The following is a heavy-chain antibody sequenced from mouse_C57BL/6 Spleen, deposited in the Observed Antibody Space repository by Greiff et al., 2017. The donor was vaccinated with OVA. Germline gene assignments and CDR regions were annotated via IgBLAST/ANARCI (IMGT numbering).Heavy chain of an antibody. D-gene: IGHD2-1*01. CDR2: IYPGDGDT. J-gene: IGHJ2*01. CDR3: AGRGGNYVYFDY. CDR1: GYAFSSYW. V-gene: IGHV1-80*01. Sequence: QVQLQQSGAELVKPGASVKISCKASGYAFSSYWMNWVKQRPGKGLEWIGQIYPGDGDTNYNGKFKGKATLTADKSSSTAYMQLSSLTSEDSAVYFCAGRGGNYVYFDYWGQGTTLTVSS.